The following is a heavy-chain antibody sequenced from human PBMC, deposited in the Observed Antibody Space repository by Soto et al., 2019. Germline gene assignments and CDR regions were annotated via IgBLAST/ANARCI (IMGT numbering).Heavy chain of an antibody. J-gene: IGHJ6*02. V-gene: IGHV1-8*01. CDR2: MNPNSGNT. CDR3: ARERIRRGMDV. Sequence: QGWLVQSGAEVKKPGASVKVSCKASGYTFTSYDINWVRQATGQGLEWMGWMNPNSGNTGYAQKFQGRVTMSRNTSISIGYMELSSVRSEDTAVYYCARERIRRGMDVWGQGTTVAAAS. D-gene: IGHD2-15*01. CDR1: GYTFTSYD.